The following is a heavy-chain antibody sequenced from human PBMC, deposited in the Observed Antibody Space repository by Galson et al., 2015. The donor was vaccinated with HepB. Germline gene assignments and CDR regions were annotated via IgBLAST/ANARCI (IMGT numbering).Heavy chain of an antibody. D-gene: IGHD6-25*01. V-gene: IGHV3-74*01. CDR3: ARPLRPHRVNWFDP. CDR2: INSDGSTT. CDR1: GFTFSSNW. J-gene: IGHJ5*02. Sequence: SLRLSCAASGFTFSSNWMYWVRQVPGKGLVWVSRINSDGSTTNYADSVKGRFTISRDNVKNTLYLQMNSLRDEDTAVYYCARPLRPHRVNWFDPWGQGTLVTVSS.